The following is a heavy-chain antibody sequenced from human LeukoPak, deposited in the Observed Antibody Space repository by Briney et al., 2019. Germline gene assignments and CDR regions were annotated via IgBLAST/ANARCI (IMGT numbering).Heavy chain of an antibody. J-gene: IGHJ2*01. D-gene: IGHD4-17*01. V-gene: IGHV1-69*05. Sequence: SVKVSCKASGGTFSSYAISWVRQAPGQGLEWMGGIIPIFGTANYAQKFQGRVTITTDESTSTAYMELSSLRSEDTVVYYCASMEPYYGDYETYWYFDLWGRGTLVTVSS. CDR3: ASMEPYYGDYETYWYFDL. CDR2: IIPIFGTA. CDR1: GGTFSSYA.